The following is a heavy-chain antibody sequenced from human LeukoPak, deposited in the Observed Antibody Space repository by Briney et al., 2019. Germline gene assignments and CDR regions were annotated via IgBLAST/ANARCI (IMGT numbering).Heavy chain of an antibody. CDR1: GGSISSSSYY. CDR3: ARGYSYGSHYFDY. V-gene: IGHV4-39*07. J-gene: IGHJ4*02. Sequence: PSETLSLTCTVSGGSISSSSYYWGWIRQPPGKGLEWIGEINHSGSTNYNPSLKSRVTISVDTSKNQFSLKLSSVTAADTAVYYCARGYSYGSHYFDYWGQGTLVTVSS. CDR2: INHSGST. D-gene: IGHD5-18*01.